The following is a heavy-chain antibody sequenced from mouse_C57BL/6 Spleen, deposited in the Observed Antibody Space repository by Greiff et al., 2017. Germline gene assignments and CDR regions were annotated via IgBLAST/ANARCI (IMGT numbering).Heavy chain of an antibody. J-gene: IGHJ2*01. CDR3: ARAFITTVVAFDY. CDR1: GYSFTGYF. V-gene: IGHV1-20*01. CDR2: INPYNGDT. D-gene: IGHD1-1*01. Sequence: EVKLMESGPELVKPGDSVKISCKASGYSFTGYFMNWVMQSHGKSLEWIGRINPYNGDTFYNQKFKGKATLTVDKSSSTAHMELRSLTSEDSAVYYCARAFITTVVAFDYWGQGTTLTVSS.